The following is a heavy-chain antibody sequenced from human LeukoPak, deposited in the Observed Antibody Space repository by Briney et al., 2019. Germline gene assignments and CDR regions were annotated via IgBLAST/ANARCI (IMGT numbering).Heavy chain of an antibody. J-gene: IGHJ6*02. V-gene: IGHV3-30-3*01. CDR1: GFTFSNAW. D-gene: IGHD4-11*01. Sequence: GGSLRLSCTASGFTFSNAWMSWVRQAPGKGLEWVAVISYDGSNKYYADSVKGRFTISRDNSKNTLYLQMNSLRAEDTAVYYCAREGYSTGPYYYYYGMDVWGQGTTVTVSS. CDR2: ISYDGSNK. CDR3: AREGYSTGPYYYYYGMDV.